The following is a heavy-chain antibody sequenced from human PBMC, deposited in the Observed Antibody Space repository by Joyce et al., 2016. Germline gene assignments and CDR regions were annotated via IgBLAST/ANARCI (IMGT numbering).Heavy chain of an antibody. CDR2: INPDSGGT. CDR3: ARGPMPPYAFDV. CDR1: GYSFSDSY. D-gene: IGHD2-2*01. J-gene: IGHJ3*01. V-gene: IGHV1-2*06. Sequence: QVHLVQSGAEVKKPGASVKVSCKASGYSFSDSYIHWVRQAPGQGLQWMGRINPDSGGTNYARKFQDRVTLTRDASISTVYMEVSRLRSDDTAVYFCARGPMPPYAFDVWGQGTLVTVSA.